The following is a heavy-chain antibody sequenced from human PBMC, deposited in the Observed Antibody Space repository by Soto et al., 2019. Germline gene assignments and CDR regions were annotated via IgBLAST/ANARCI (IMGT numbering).Heavy chain of an antibody. CDR2: TGSGTGPG. CDR3: ARRDSGGFYRYFDS. J-gene: IGHJ4*02. V-gene: IGHV1-69*06. CDR1: GGTFSTNP. Sequence: QVQLVQSGAEVKKPGSSVKVSCKASGGTFSTNPISWVRQAPGQGLEWMGGTGSGTGPGNHAQKFQGRLTITVDKSMSTAYMELSSLSSEDTAVYYCARRDSGGFYRYFDSWGQGTLVTVSS. D-gene: IGHD2-15*01.